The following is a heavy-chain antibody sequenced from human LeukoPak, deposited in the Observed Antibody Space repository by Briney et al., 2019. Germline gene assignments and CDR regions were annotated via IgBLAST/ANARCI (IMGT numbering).Heavy chain of an antibody. CDR1: GYTFTGYY. J-gene: IGHJ4*02. CDR3: ARVPIPSGSYSEFDY. Sequence: ASVKVSCKASGYTFTGYYMHWVRQAPGQGLEWMGWISAYNGNTNYAQKLQGRVTMTTDTSTSTAYMELRSLRSDDTAVYYCARVPIPSGSYSEFDYWGQGTLVTVSS. CDR2: ISAYNGNT. V-gene: IGHV1-18*04. D-gene: IGHD1-26*01.